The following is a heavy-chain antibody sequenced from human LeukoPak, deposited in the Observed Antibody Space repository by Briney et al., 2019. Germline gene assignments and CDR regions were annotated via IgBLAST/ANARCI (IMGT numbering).Heavy chain of an antibody. CDR1: DDSITMYY. V-gene: IGHV4-59*01. D-gene: IGHD4-11*01. J-gene: IGHJ6*03. CDR3: ARGRVSSSTWYSTYYYYFYMDV. CDR2: VDHTGST. Sequence: PETLSLTCTVSDDSITMYYWTWIRQPPGKGLEWIGYVDHTGSTKFNPSLNGRVSISRDTSKNLFSLRLRSVTAADTAVYFCARGRVSSSTWYSTYYYYFYMDVWGKGTTVTVSS.